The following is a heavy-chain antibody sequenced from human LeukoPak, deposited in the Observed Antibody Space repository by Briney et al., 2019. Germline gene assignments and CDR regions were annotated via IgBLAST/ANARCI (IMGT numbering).Heavy chain of an antibody. V-gene: IGHV3-48*03. D-gene: IGHD3-22*01. CDR1: GFTFSSYE. CDR2: ISSSGSTI. J-gene: IGHJ6*03. CDR3: ARSHYYDSSGTSRYYYYYYMDV. Sequence: PGGSLRLSCAASGFTFSSYEMNWVRQAPGKGLEWVSYISSSGSTIYYADSVKGRFTISRDNAKNSLYLQMNSLRAEDTAVSYCARSHYYDSSGTSRYYYYYYMDVWGKGTTVTISS.